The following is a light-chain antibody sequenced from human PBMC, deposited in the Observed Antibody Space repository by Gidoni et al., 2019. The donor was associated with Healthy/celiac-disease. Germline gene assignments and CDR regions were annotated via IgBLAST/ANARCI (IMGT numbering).Light chain of an antibody. J-gene: IGLJ2*01. Sequence: SPGQSITISCTGTSSDVGGYNYVSWYQQHPGKAPKLMIYDVSNRPSGVSKRFSGSKSGNTASLTISGLQAEDEADYYCSSYTSSSTLGVVFGGGTKLTVL. V-gene: IGLV2-14*03. CDR1: SSDVGGYNY. CDR2: DVS. CDR3: SSYTSSSTLGVV.